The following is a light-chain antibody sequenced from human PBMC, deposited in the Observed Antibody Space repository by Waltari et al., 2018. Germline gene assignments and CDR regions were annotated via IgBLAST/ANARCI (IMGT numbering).Light chain of an antibody. J-gene: IGLJ1*01. Sequence: SSELTQDPAVSVALGQTVRITCQGDSLRTYYANWYQQKPGQAPVLVIYGKNNRPSGIQDRLSASSSGNTASLTIAGAQAEDEADYYCNSRDSSGNPYVFGSGTKVTVL. CDR2: GKN. CDR3: NSRDSSGNPYV. V-gene: IGLV3-19*01. CDR1: SLRTYY.